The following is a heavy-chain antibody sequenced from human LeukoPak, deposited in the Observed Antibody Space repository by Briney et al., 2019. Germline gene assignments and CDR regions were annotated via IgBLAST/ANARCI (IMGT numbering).Heavy chain of an antibody. CDR1: GGSFSGYY. J-gene: IGHJ4*02. D-gene: IGHD3-16*02. V-gene: IGHV4-34*01. CDR2: INHSGST. CDR3: ASCKTYYDYVWGSYRQHYYFDY. Sequence: SETLSLTCAVYGGSFSGYYWSWIRQPPGKGLEWIGEINHSGSTNYNPSLKSRVTISVDTSKNQFSLKLSSVTAADTAVYYCASCKTYYDYVWGSYRQHYYFDYWGQGTLVTVSS.